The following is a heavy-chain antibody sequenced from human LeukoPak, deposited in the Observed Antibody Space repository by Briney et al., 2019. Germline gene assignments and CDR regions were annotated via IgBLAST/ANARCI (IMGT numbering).Heavy chain of an antibody. Sequence: GGSLRLSCTDSGFTFSMYWMSWVRQAPGKGLEWPASIKPDGSAAIYVDSMKGRFTISRDNAKNSLYLQMNSLTVEDTAVYYCATHSDWRFDFWGQGTLVTVSS. CDR1: GFTFSMYW. V-gene: IGHV3-7*01. CDR2: IKPDGSAA. CDR3: ATHSDWRFDF. J-gene: IGHJ4*02. D-gene: IGHD6-19*01.